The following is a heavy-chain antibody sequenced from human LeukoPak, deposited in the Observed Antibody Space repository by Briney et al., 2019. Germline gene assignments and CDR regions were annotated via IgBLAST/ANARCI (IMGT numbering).Heavy chain of an antibody. D-gene: IGHD3-22*01. CDR3: ARDGYYGSSGYDYYYYMDV. Sequence: SVKVSCKASGGTFSSYAISWVRQAPGQGLEWMGGIIPIFGTANYAQKFQGRVTITADESTSTAYMELSSLRSEDTAVYYCARDGYYGSSGYDYYYYMDVWGKGTTVTVSS. CDR2: IIPIFGTA. CDR1: GGTFSSYA. J-gene: IGHJ6*03. V-gene: IGHV1-69*01.